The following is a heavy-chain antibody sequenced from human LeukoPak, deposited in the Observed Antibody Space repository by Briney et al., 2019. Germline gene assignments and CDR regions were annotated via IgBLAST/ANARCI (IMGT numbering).Heavy chain of an antibody. Sequence: SVKVSCKASGGTFSSYAISWVRLAPGQGLEWMGRIIPIFGTANYAQKFQGRVTITTDESTSTAYMELSSLRSEDTAVYYCAREVGLGSSWYGWFDPWGQGTLVTVSS. J-gene: IGHJ5*02. D-gene: IGHD6-13*01. V-gene: IGHV1-69*05. CDR2: IIPIFGTA. CDR3: AREVGLGSSWYGWFDP. CDR1: GGTFSSYA.